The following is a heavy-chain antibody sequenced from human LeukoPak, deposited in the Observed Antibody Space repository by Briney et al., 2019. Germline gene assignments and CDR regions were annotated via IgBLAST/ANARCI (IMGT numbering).Heavy chain of an antibody. V-gene: IGHV3-13*01. CDR1: GFTFTTYD. CDR3: AGASGEMATNPDAFDI. CDR2: IGTTGDT. D-gene: IGHD5-24*01. Sequence: GGSLRLSCAASGFTFTTYDMHWVRQATGKGLEWVSAIGTTGDTYYPGSVKGRFTISRENANNSLYLQMNSLRAGDTAVYYCAGASGEMATNPDAFDIWGQGTMVTVSS. J-gene: IGHJ3*02.